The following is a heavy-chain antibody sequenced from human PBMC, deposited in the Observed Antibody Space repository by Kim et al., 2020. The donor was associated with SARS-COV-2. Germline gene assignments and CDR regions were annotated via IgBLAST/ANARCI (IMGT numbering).Heavy chain of an antibody. CDR3: AKDPGQWLVGVFDY. V-gene: IGHV3-23*01. CDR1: GFTFSSYA. CDR2: ISGSGETT. J-gene: IGHJ4*02. D-gene: IGHD6-19*01. Sequence: GGSLRLSCAASGFTFSSYAMSWVRQAPGKGLEWVSSISGSGETTYYADSVKGRFTISRDNSNNALYLQMSSLRADDTAVYYCAKDPGQWLVGVFDYWGQGTLVTVSS.